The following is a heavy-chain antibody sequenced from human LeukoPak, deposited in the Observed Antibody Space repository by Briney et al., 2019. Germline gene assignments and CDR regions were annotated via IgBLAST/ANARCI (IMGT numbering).Heavy chain of an antibody. CDR1: GFSLSNARMG. D-gene: IGHD1-26*01. CDR3: ARNAGSYNAFDV. V-gene: IGHV2-26*01. CDR2: IFSSDEK. Sequence: SGPVLVKPTETLTLTCTVSGFSLSNARMGVSWIRQPPGKALEWLAHIFSSDEKSYSTSLKSRLTISKDTSKSQVVLTMTNMDPVDTATYYCARNAGSYNAFDVWGQGTMVTVSS. J-gene: IGHJ3*01.